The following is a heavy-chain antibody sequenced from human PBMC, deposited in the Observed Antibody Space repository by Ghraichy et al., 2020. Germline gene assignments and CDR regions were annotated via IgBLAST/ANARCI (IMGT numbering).Heavy chain of an antibody. V-gene: IGHV3-48*02. CDR1: GFTFSSFS. CDR2: ISSSNSTI. J-gene: IGHJ4*02. D-gene: IGHD3-22*01. Sequence: GGSLRLSCAASGFTFSSFSMNWVRQAPGKGLEWVSYISSSNSTIYYADSVKGRFTISRDNAMNSVYLQMNSLRDEDTAVYYCARVRYYDKSPYDYWGQGTLVTVSS. CDR3: ARVRYYDKSPYDY.